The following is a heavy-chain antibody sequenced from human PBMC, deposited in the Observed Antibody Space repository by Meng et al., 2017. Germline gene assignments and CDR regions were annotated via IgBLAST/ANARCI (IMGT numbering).Heavy chain of an antibody. J-gene: IGHJ3*02. Sequence: SVKVSCKASGGTFSNYAISWVRQAPGQGLEWMGGIIPIFGTANYAQKFQGRVTITTDESTSTAYMELSSLRSEDTAVYYCAREALTMTEMATIVGAFDIWGQGTMVTVSS. D-gene: IGHD5-24*01. CDR2: IIPIFGTA. CDR3: AREALTMTEMATIVGAFDI. CDR1: GGTFSNYA. V-gene: IGHV1-69*05.